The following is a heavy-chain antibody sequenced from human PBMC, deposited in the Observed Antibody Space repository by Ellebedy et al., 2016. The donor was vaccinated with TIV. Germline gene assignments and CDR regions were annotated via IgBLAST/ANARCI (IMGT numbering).Heavy chain of an antibody. CDR2: IWYDGSNK. CDR1: GFTFSSYG. D-gene: IGHD3-10*01. Sequence: GESLKISXAASGFTFSSYGMHWVRQAPGKGLEWVAVIWYDGSNKYYADSVKGRFTISRDNSKNTLYLQMNSLRAEDTAAYYCVREPMVRGVIRRGYAMDVWGQGTTVTVSS. V-gene: IGHV3-33*01. CDR3: VREPMVRGVIRRGYAMDV. J-gene: IGHJ6*02.